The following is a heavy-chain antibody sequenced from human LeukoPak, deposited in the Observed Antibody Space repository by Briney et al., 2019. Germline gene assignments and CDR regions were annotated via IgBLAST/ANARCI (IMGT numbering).Heavy chain of an antibody. CDR2: ISYDGSNK. Sequence: GGSLRLSCAASGFTFSSYGMHWVRQASGKGLEWVAVISYDGSNKYYADSVKGRFTISRDNSKNTLYLQMNSLRAEDTAVYYCAKDYIVGYCSGGSCYPDYWGQGTLVTVSS. D-gene: IGHD2-15*01. V-gene: IGHV3-30*18. CDR3: AKDYIVGYCSGGSCYPDY. CDR1: GFTFSSYG. J-gene: IGHJ4*02.